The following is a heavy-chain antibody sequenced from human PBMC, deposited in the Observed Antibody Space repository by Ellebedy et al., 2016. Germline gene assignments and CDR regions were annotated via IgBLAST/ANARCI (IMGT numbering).Heavy chain of an antibody. Sequence: SETLSLTXSVSGGSINNYFWSWIRQPPGKRLEWIGYISYSGSTNYNPSLKSRVTISVDTSKNQFSLKLASVTAADTAVYYCAREGKGFDPWGQGTLVTVSS. CDR2: ISYSGST. CDR1: GGSINNYF. CDR3: AREGKGFDP. V-gene: IGHV4-59*01. J-gene: IGHJ5*02.